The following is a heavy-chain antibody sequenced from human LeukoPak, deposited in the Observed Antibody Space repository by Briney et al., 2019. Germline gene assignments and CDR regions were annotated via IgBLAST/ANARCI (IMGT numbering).Heavy chain of an antibody. CDR2: ISSSSSTI. D-gene: IGHD2-2*01. CDR3: ARGDIVVVPAAQFDY. V-gene: IGHV3-48*01. Sequence: GGSLRLSCAASGFTFSSYWRNWVRQAPGKGLEWVSYISSSSSTIYYADSVKGRFTISRDNAKNSLYLQMNSLRAEDTAVYYCARGDIVVVPAAQFDYWGQGTLVTVSS. CDR1: GFTFSSYW. J-gene: IGHJ4*02.